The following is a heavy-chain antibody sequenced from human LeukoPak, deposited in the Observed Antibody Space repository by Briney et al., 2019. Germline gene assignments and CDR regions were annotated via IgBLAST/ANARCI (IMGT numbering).Heavy chain of an antibody. J-gene: IGHJ4*02. D-gene: IGHD6-13*01. CDR2: IKEDGSEK. Sequence: GGSLRLSCAASGLNFSSRWMNWVRQAPGQGLEWVASIKEDGSEKHYVDSVRGRFTISRDNGKNSLYLQMNSLRAEDTAVYYCARDSGWWRFDFWGQGTLVTVSS. CDR1: GLNFSSRW. V-gene: IGHV3-7*03. CDR3: ARDSGWWRFDF.